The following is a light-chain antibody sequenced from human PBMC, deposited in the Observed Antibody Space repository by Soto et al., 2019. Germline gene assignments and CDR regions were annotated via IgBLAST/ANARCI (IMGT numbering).Light chain of an antibody. J-gene: IGKJ1*01. V-gene: IGKV3-20*01. CDR3: QQYAGSAT. Sequence: EIVLTQSPGTLSLSPGEGATLSCRASQSVSSNSLAWYQQKPGQPPRLLIYGASSRATGIPDRFSGSGSGTDFTLTISGLEAEDFAVYYCQQYAGSATFGQGTKVDIK. CDR1: QSVSSNS. CDR2: GAS.